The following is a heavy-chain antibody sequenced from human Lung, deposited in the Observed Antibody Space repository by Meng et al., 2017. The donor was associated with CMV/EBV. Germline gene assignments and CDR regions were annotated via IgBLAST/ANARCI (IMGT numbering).Heavy chain of an antibody. CDR2: IKNKFDGETT. J-gene: IGHJ4*02. Sequence: SCAASGFTFSNAWMSWVRQAPGKGLEWVGRIKNKFDGETTDYAALVKGRFTISRDDSKNTLYLQMNSLKTEDTAVYYCIRTGSYGYWGQGTLVTVSS. V-gene: IGHV3-15*01. D-gene: IGHD1-26*01. CDR3: IRTGSYGY. CDR1: GFTFSNAW.